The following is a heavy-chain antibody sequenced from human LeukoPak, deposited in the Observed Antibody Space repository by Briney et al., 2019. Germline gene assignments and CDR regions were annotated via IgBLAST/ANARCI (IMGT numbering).Heavy chain of an antibody. Sequence: GGSLRLSCAASGFTFSSYSMNWVRQAPGKWLEWVSSISSSSSYIYYADSVKGRFTISRDNAKNSLYLQMNSLRAEDTAVYYCAREDTAMVINPMDVWGKGTTVTVSS. J-gene: IGHJ6*03. CDR2: ISSSSSYI. V-gene: IGHV3-21*01. D-gene: IGHD5-18*01. CDR1: GFTFSSYS. CDR3: AREDTAMVINPMDV.